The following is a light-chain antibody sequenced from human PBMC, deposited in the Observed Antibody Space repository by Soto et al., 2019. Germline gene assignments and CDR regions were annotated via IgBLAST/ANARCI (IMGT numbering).Light chain of an antibody. CDR1: QSITNN. V-gene: IGKV3-15*01. CDR2: GAS. J-gene: IGKJ1*01. CDR3: QHYNHWPLTMA. Sequence: EIVMTQSPGTLSVSPGERATLSCRASQSITNNLVWYQQKVGHDPRLLIYGASTMATGIPARFRGSGSGTELTLTLSSLQPEDVAVYYYQHYNHWPLTMAFGQGTKVEIK.